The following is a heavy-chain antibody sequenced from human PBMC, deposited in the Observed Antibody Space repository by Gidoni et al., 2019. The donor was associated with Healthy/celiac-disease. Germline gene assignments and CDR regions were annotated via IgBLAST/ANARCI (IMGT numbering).Heavy chain of an antibody. Sequence: QVQMVQSGAEAKKPGSSVKGSCKASGGTFSGYTISGVRQAPGQGLEWMGRINSILGIANYAQKFQGRVTITADKSTSTAYMELSSLRSEDTAVYCCERVPRPDYGSGGYLYWGQGTLVTVSS. J-gene: IGHJ4*02. CDR1: GGTFSGYT. CDR3: ERVPRPDYGSGGYLY. CDR2: INSILGIA. V-gene: IGHV1-69*02. D-gene: IGHD3-10*01.